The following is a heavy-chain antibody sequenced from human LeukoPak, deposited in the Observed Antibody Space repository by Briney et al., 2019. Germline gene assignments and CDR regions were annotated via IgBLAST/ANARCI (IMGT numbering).Heavy chain of an antibody. CDR1: GGPISSYY. D-gene: IGHD5-12*01. Sequence: PSETLSLACTVSGGPISSYYWSWIRQPAGKGLEWIGRIYTSGSTNYNPSLKSRVTMSVDTSKNQFSLKLSSVTAADTAVYYCARMEYSGYDLLGHFQHWGQGTLVTVSS. CDR2: IYTSGST. J-gene: IGHJ1*01. CDR3: ARMEYSGYDLLGHFQH. V-gene: IGHV4-4*07.